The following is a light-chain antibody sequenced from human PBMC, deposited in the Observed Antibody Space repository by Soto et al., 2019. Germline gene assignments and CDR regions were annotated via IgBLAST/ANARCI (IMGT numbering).Light chain of an antibody. CDR3: QQNYSATWT. CDR1: QGISTY. V-gene: IGKV1-39*01. J-gene: IGKJ1*01. CDR2: APS. Sequence: IHMTHSPSSLSASLGDILTITFRAIQGISTYLNWYQQKPGKAPKLLIYAPSTLQSGVPSRFSGSGSETDFTLTISSLQPEDFATYSCQQNYSATWTFGQGTKVDIK.